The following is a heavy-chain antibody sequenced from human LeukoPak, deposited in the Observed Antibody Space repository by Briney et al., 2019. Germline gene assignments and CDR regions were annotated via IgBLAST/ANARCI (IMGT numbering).Heavy chain of an antibody. D-gene: IGHD4-17*01. CDR1: GGSFNDYY. V-gene: IGHV4-34*01. CDR3: AGIRRTYGDIVLPLDP. Sequence: SETLSLTCAVYGGSFNDYYWSWIRQPPGQGLEWIGEISHSEIATYNASLKSRVIISFDTSKSQFSLHLKSVTAADTAVYYCAGIRRTYGDIVLPLDPWGQGTLVTVSS. J-gene: IGHJ5*02. CDR2: ISHSEIA.